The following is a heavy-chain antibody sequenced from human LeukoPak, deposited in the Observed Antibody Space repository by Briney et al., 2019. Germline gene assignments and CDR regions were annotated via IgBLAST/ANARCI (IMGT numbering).Heavy chain of an antibody. CDR2: ITNDGSST. D-gene: IGHD3-10*01. Sequence: PGGSLRLSCAASGLTFSSHWMHWVRQAPGKGLVWVSRITNDGSSTTYADSVKGRFTISRDNSKNTLYLQMNSLRAEDTAVYYCARDRKSYGSGSYFHYGMDVWSQGTTVTVSS. V-gene: IGHV3-74*01. CDR3: ARDRKSYGSGSYFHYGMDV. CDR1: GLTFSSHW. J-gene: IGHJ6*02.